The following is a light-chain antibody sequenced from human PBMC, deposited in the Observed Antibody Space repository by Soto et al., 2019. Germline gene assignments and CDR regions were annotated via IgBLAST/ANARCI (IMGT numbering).Light chain of an antibody. CDR3: QKDDSAPT. J-gene: IGKJ1*01. CDR2: AAS. CDR1: QGISNA. V-gene: IGKV1-27*01. Sequence: DIQMTQSPSSLSASVGDRVTITCRASQGISNALAWYQQRPGKVPKLLMYAASTLQSGVPSRFSGSGSGTDFTLTISSLQPEDVATYYCQKDDSAPTFGQGTKVEIK.